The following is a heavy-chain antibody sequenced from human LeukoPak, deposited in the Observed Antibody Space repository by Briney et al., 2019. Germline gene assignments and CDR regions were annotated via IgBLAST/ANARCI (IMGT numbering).Heavy chain of an antibody. Sequence: ASVKVSCKASGYTFTSYDINWVRQATGPGLEWMGWMNPNSGNTGYAQKFQGRVTMTRNTSISTAYMELSSLRSEDTAVYYCARVMRRGYYFDYWGQGTLVTVSS. V-gene: IGHV1-8*01. J-gene: IGHJ4*02. CDR1: GYTFTSYD. CDR2: MNPNSGNT. CDR3: ARVMRRGYYFDY. D-gene: IGHD3-10*01.